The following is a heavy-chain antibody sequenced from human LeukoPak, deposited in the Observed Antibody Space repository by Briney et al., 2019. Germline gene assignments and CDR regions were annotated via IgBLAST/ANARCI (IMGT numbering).Heavy chain of an antibody. CDR3: ARGNDSSGYYYTFEY. CDR2: INAGNGNT. J-gene: IGHJ4*02. V-gene: IGHV1-3*01. Sequence: ASVKVSCKASGYTFTSYAMHWVRQAPGQRLEWMGWINAGNGNTKYSQKFQGRVTITRDTSASTAYMELSSLRSEDTAVYYCARGNDSSGYYYTFEYWGQGTLVTVSS. D-gene: IGHD3-22*01. CDR1: GYTFTSYA.